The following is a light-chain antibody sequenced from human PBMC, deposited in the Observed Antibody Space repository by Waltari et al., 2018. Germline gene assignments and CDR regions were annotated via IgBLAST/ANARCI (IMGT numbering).Light chain of an antibody. CDR3: QHYNTYPFT. V-gene: IGKV1-5*03. J-gene: IGKJ3*01. CDR2: KAS. CDR1: QSISSW. Sequence: DIQMTQFPSTLSASVGDRVTITCRASQSISSWLAWYQQQPGKAPKVLIYKASSLESGVPSRFSGSGSGTEFTLTISSLQPDDFATYYCQHYNTYPFTFGPGTKVDIK.